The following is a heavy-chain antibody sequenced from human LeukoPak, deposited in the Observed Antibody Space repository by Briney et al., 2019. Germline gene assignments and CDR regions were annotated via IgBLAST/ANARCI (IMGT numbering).Heavy chain of an antibody. V-gene: IGHV3-15*01. CDR1: GFTLSNAW. Sequence: GGSLRLSCEVSGFTLSNAWMSWVRQAPGKGVEWVSRIKSKTDGSTTDYSQPVKVRFTISRDDSKNTLYLQMNSLKTEDTAVYYCTTVDIVATIQGGFWYYGMDVWGQGTTVTVSS. J-gene: IGHJ6*02. D-gene: IGHD5-12*01. CDR3: TTVDIVATIQGGFWYYGMDV. CDR2: IKSKTDGSTT.